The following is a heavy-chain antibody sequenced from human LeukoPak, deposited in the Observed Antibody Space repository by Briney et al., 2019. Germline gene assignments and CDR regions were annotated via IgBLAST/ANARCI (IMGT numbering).Heavy chain of an antibody. D-gene: IGHD6-6*01. CDR1: GFTFSSYS. J-gene: IGHJ5*02. Sequence: GGSLRLPCAASGFTFSSYSMNWVRQAPGKGLEWVSSISSSSSYIYYADSVQGRFTISRDNAKNSLYLQMNSLRAEDTAVYYCARDYTRGIAARPLNWFDPWGQGTLVTVSS. V-gene: IGHV3-21*01. CDR2: ISSSSSYI. CDR3: ARDYTRGIAARPLNWFDP.